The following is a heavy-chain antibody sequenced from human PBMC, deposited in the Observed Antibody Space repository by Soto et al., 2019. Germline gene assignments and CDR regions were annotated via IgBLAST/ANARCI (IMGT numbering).Heavy chain of an antibody. CDR1: GYTFTRYD. CDR3: ARGKREHDILTDSYYYYMDV. CDR2: MNPNSGNT. V-gene: IGHV1-8*01. Sequence: QVQLVQSGAAVKKPGASVKVSCKASGYTFTRYDINWVRQATGQGLEWMGWMNPNSGNTGYAQKFQGRVTMTRDTSINTAYMELSSLRSEDTAVYYCARGKREHDILTDSYYYYMDVWGKGTTVTVSS. D-gene: IGHD3-9*01. J-gene: IGHJ6*03.